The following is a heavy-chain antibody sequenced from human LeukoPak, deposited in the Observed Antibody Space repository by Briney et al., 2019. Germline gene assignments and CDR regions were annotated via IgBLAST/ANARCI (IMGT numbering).Heavy chain of an antibody. CDR2: ISWNSGSI. Sequence: GGSLRLSCAASGFTFDDYAMHWVRHAPGKGLEWVSDISWNSGSIGYADSVKGRFTISRDNAKNSLYLQMNSLRAEDTALYYCAKDYYYDSSGYYWAPGDYWGQGTLVTVSS. CDR1: GFTFDDYA. V-gene: IGHV3-9*01. CDR3: AKDYYYDSSGYYWAPGDY. D-gene: IGHD3-22*01. J-gene: IGHJ4*02.